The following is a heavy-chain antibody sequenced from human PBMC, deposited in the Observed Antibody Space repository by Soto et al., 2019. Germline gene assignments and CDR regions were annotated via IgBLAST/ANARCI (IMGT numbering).Heavy chain of an antibody. Sequence: QVQLVESGGGFVKPGGSLRLSCAASGFSFSDYYMTWVRRAPGKGLEWVSYISGSSDYTNYADSVKGRFAISRDNAKNSLYLQMYSLRDEDTAVYYCARVPTGSAWDLDYWGQGTLVTVSS. CDR2: ISGSSDYT. CDR1: GFSFSDYY. V-gene: IGHV3-11*05. J-gene: IGHJ4*02. D-gene: IGHD6-19*01. CDR3: ARVPTGSAWDLDY.